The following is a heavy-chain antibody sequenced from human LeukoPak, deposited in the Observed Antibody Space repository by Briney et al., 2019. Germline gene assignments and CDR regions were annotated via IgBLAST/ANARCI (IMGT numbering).Heavy chain of an antibody. V-gene: IGHV1-8*03. CDR3: ARAVPTRGYFDY. J-gene: IGHJ4*02. Sequence: ASVKVSCKASGYTFTSYDINWVRQATGQGLEWMGWMNPNSGNTGYAQKFQGRVTITRNTSISTAYMELSSLRSEDTAVYYCARAVPTRGYFDYWGQGTLVTVSS. CDR1: GYTFTSYD. CDR2: MNPNSGNT. D-gene: IGHD5-12*01.